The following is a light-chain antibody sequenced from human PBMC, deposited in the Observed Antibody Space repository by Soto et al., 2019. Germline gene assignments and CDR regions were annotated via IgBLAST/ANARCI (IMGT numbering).Light chain of an antibody. Sequence: QSVLPQPPSVTGAPGQRVTISCTGSSSNIGAGYDVHWYQQLPGTAPKLLIYGNSNRPSGVPDRFSGSKSGTSASLAITGLQAEDEADYYCQSYDSSLSGVLFGGGTKVTVL. J-gene: IGLJ2*01. CDR3: QSYDSSLSGVL. CDR1: SSNIGAGYD. CDR2: GNS. V-gene: IGLV1-40*01.